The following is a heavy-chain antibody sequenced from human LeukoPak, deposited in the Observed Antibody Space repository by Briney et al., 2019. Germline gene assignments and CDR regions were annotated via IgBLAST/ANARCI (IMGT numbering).Heavy chain of an antibody. CDR3: ARDWRGSYFPDH. J-gene: IGHJ4*02. CDR1: GYTLTDYY. CDR2: INPNSGDT. D-gene: IGHD1-26*01. V-gene: IGHV1-2*02. Sequence: ASVKVSCKASGYTLTDYYMHWVRQAPGQGLEWMGWINPNSGDTNYAQKFQGRVTMTRDTSISTAYMELSRLTSDDTAVYYCARDWRGSYFPDHWGQGTLVTVSS.